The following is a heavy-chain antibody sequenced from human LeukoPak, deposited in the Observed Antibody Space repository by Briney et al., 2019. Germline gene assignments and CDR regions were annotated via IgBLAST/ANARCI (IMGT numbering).Heavy chain of an antibody. D-gene: IGHD5-24*01. V-gene: IGHV3-21*01. CDR3: ARERDEGFDY. J-gene: IGHJ4*02. CDR1: GFIFSQYS. CDR2: FGTRSSSI. Sequence: GGSLRLSCAASGFIFSQYSMNWVRQAPGKGLEWVSSFGTRSSSIYYADSVKGRLTISRDNARNSLYLQMNSLKAEDTAVYYCARERDEGFDYWGQGTLVTVSS.